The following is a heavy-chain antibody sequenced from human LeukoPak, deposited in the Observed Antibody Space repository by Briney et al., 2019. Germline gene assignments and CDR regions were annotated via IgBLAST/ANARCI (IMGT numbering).Heavy chain of an antibody. V-gene: IGHV4-34*01. Sequence: PSETLSLTCAVYGGSFSNYYWRWIRQSPGKGLEWIGEIKDSGRINYNPSLMSRVTISVDKSKNQFSLKLSSVTAADTAVYYCARRWNYGRNYYIDVWGKGATISLSS. CDR1: GGSFSNYY. J-gene: IGHJ6*03. CDR2: IKDSGRI. CDR3: ARRWNYGRNYYIDV. D-gene: IGHD1-7*01.